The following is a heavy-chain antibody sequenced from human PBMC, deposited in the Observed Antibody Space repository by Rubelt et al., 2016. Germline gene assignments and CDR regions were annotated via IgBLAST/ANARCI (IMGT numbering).Heavy chain of an antibody. D-gene: IGHD6-19*01. V-gene: IGHV1-2*02. CDR3: ARDLYKGPRWLVAY. CDR2: INPNSGGT. CDR1: GYTFTGYY. J-gene: IGHJ4*02. Sequence: QVQLVQSGAEVKKPGASVKVSYKASGYTFTGYYMHWVRQAPGQGLEWMGWINPNSGGTNYAVKVQGRVTMTRDTSISTAYMELGRLRSDDTAVYYCARDLYKGPRWLVAYWGQGTLVTVSS.